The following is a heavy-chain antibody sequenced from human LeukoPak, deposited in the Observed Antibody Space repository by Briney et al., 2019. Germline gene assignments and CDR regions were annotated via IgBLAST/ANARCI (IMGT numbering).Heavy chain of an antibody. CDR3: ARDRSGGSYFRL. J-gene: IGHJ4*02. CDR2: ISASRGST. CDR1: GYTFTSYG. Sequence: ASVKVSCKASGYTFTSYGISWVRQAPGQRLEWMGWISASRGSTNYAQKFRGRVTMTTETSTTTAYMELRSLESDDTAVYYCARDRSGGSYFRLWGQGTLVTVSS. D-gene: IGHD2-15*01. V-gene: IGHV1-18*01.